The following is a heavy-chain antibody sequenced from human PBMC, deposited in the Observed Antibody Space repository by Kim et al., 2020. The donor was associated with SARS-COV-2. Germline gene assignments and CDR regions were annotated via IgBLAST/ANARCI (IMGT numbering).Heavy chain of an antibody. J-gene: IGHJ4*01. Sequence: GGSLRLSCAASGFTFSSYWMHWVRQAPGKGLVWVSRINCDGSTISYADSVKGRFTISRDNAKNTLYLQMNSLRAEDTAVYYCSRRAYRRGWGDFFYWG. V-gene: IGHV3-74*01. CDR3: SRRAYRRGWGDFFY. CDR1: GFTFSSYW. D-gene: IGHD6-19*01. CDR2: INCDGSTI.